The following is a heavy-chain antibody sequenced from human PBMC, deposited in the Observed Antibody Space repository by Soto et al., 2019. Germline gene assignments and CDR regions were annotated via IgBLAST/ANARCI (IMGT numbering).Heavy chain of an antibody. CDR1: GFTFSSCA. J-gene: IGHJ6*02. V-gene: IGHV3-30-3*01. Sequence: QVQLVESGGGVVQPGRSLRLSCAASGFTFSSCAMHWVRQAPGKGLEWVAVISYDGSNKYYADSVKGRFTISRDNSKNTLYLQMNSLRAEHTAVYYCARPLVVVTPNGYGMDVWGRGTTVTVSS. CDR3: ARPLVVVTPNGYGMDV. D-gene: IGHD2-21*02. CDR2: ISYDGSNK.